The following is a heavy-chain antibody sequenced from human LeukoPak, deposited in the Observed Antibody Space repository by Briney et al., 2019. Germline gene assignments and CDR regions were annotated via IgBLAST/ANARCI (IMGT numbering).Heavy chain of an antibody. Sequence: GGSLGLSCAASGFTFSDSAMSWVRQAPGKGLEWVSLISFSGGNTYYADSVKGRFTISRDNSKDTVYLQMNSLRAEDTAIYYCARDIELSTWGLGTMVTVSS. J-gene: IGHJ3*01. CDR1: GFTFSDSA. D-gene: IGHD3-16*02. CDR3: ARDIELST. V-gene: IGHV3-23*01. CDR2: ISFSGGNT.